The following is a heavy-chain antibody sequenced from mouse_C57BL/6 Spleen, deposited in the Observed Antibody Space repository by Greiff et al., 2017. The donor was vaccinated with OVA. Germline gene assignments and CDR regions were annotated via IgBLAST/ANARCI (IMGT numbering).Heavy chain of an antibody. Sequence: EVQLVESGGGLVKPGGSLKLSCAASGFTFSDYGMHWVRQAPEKGLEWVAYISSGSSTIYYADTVKGRVTISRDNAKHTLFLHMTSLRSEDTAMYYCARLGASYYFDDWSQGTTITVSS. J-gene: IGHJ2*01. D-gene: IGHD4-1*01. CDR1: GFTFSDYG. CDR3: ARLGASYYFDD. V-gene: IGHV5-17*01. CDR2: ISSGSSTI.